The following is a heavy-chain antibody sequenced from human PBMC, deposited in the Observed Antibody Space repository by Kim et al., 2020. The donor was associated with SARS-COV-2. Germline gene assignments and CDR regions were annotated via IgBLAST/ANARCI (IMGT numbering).Heavy chain of an antibody. Sequence: GGSLRLSCAASGFTFSSYSMSWVRQAPGKGLEWISYINGNSITIYYADSVKGRFTISRDNAKNSLYLQMDSLRDEDTAVYYCARDGYISSWFLGWFDPWGQGTLVTVSS. V-gene: IGHV3-48*02. J-gene: IGHJ5*02. CDR1: GFTFSSYS. CDR2: INGNSITI. CDR3: ARDGYISSWFLGWFDP. D-gene: IGHD6-13*01.